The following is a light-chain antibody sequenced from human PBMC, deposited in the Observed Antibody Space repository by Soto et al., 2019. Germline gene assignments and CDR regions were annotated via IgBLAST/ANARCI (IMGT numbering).Light chain of an antibody. V-gene: IGLV2-8*01. Sequence: QSVLTQPPSASGSPGQSVTISCAGTSRDVGGCKFVSWYQQYPGKAPKLIIYEVSKRPSGVPDRFSGSKSGNTASLTVSGLRAEDEADYYCSSCAGSNNPYVFGTGTKVTVL. CDR2: EVS. CDR1: SRDVGGCKF. J-gene: IGLJ1*01. CDR3: SSCAGSNNPYV.